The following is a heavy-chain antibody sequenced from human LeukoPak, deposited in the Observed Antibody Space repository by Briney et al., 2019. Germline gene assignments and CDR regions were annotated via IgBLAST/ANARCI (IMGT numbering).Heavy chain of an antibody. D-gene: IGHD3-10*01. CDR3: VNGRRGVIYGDDYFDY. V-gene: IGHV3-53*05. Sequence: GGSLRLSCAASGFTVSSNHMSWVRQAPGKGLEWVSVIYSGGSTYYADSVKGRFTISRDNSKNTLYLQMSSLRAEDTTVYYCVNGRRGVIYGDDYFDYWGQGTLVTVSS. CDR2: IYSGGST. J-gene: IGHJ4*02. CDR1: GFTVSSNH.